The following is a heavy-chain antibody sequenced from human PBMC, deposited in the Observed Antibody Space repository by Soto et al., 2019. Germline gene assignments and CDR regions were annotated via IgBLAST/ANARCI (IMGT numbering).Heavy chain of an antibody. CDR3: AHRSGRGDYGYYMDV. CDR1: GFSLNTSGVG. Sequence: QITLKESGPTLVKPTQTLTLTCTFSGFSLNTSGVGVGWIRQPPGKALEWLALIYWDDDKRYSPSLKSRLTIPKDTSKNQVVLTMTNMDPVDTATYYCAHRSGRGDYGYYMDVWGKGTTVTVSS. J-gene: IGHJ6*03. CDR2: IYWDDDK. D-gene: IGHD4-17*01. V-gene: IGHV2-5*02.